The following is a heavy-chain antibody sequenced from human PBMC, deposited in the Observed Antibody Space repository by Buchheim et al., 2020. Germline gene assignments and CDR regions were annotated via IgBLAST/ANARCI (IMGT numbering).Heavy chain of an antibody. Sequence: DVQLVESGGGLVQPGGSLRLSCAASGFIFINYSMNWVRLAPGKGLEWISYITSSSNIIYYADSVKGRFTISRDNAKNSLYLPMDSLRAEDTAVYYCARDKGGSYYDYWGQGTL. CDR3: ARDKGGSYYDY. CDR2: ITSSSNII. J-gene: IGHJ4*02. D-gene: IGHD1-26*01. V-gene: IGHV3-48*01. CDR1: GFIFINYS.